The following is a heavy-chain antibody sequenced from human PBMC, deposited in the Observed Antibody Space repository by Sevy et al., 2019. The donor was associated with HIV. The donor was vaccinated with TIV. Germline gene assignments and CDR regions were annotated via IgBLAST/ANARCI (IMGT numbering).Heavy chain of an antibody. Sequence: GGSLRLSCAASGFTFSSFAMSWVRQAPGKGLEWVSVISDSGTSTYYADSVKGRFTVSRDNSKNTLYLQMNSLRAEDKAVYYGAKALHSVYFGMDVWGQGTTVTVSS. CDR2: ISDSGTST. CDR1: GFTFSSFA. V-gene: IGHV3-23*01. D-gene: IGHD1-26*01. CDR3: AKALHSVYFGMDV. J-gene: IGHJ6*02.